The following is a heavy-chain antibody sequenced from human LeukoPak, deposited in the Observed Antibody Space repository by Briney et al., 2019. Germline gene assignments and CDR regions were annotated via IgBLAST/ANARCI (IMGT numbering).Heavy chain of an antibody. J-gene: IGHJ4*02. Sequence: ASVKVSCKASGYTFTGYYIYWLRRAPGQGLKWMGWVYPNNGGTNYAQDFQGRVTMTSDTSISTASMELSRLSWNDAAGYFCARGGSCSGGSCSFPHFDYWGQGTLVTVSS. CDR3: ARGGSCSGGSCSFPHFDY. CDR2: VYPNNGGT. CDR1: GYTFTGYY. D-gene: IGHD2-15*01. V-gene: IGHV1-2*02.